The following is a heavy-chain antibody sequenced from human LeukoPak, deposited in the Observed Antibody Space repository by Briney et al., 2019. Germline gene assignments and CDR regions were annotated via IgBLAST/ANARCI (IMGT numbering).Heavy chain of an antibody. CDR3: AREVGYSSGYPLDY. CDR2: ISSSSSSYI. J-gene: IGHJ4*02. CDR1: GFTFSSYS. D-gene: IGHD3-22*01. V-gene: IGHV3-21*01. Sequence: GGSLRLSCAASGFTFSSYSMNWVRQAPGKGLEWVSSISSSSSSYIYYADSVKGRFTISRDNAKNSLYLQMNSLRAEDTAVYYCAREVGYSSGYPLDYWGQGTLVTVSS.